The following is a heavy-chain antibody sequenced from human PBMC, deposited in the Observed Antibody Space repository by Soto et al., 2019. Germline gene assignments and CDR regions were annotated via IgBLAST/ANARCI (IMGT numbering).Heavy chain of an antibody. CDR3: ARDRRMGDFWSGYLYSYYYGMEV. CDR1: GFTFSSYW. CDR2: IKQDGREK. J-gene: IGHJ6*04. Sequence: WGSRRLSCAASGFTFSSYWMSWVRQDPGKGLEWVANIKQDGREKYYVDSVKGRFTISRDNAKNSLYLQMNSLRAEDTAVYYCARDRRMGDFWSGYLYSYYYGMEVWGEGNPVIVSA. D-gene: IGHD3-3*01. V-gene: IGHV3-7*03.